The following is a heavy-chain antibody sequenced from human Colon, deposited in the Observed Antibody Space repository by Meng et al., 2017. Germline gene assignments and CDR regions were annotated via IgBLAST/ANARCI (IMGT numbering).Heavy chain of an antibody. J-gene: IGHJ4*02. CDR2: IKSDGSST. D-gene: IGHD6-13*01. CDR1: GCSFSDYW. CDR3: ARDRSIAAAGIDY. Sequence: VQLVDAGGGLVQPGGSPNISCADSGCSFSDYWLNWVGQDPGKGLVWVSRIKSDGSSTSYADSVKGGLTISRDNAKNTLYLKMNSLRAEDTAVYYCARDRSIAAAGIDYWGQGTLVTVSS. V-gene: IGHV3-74*01.